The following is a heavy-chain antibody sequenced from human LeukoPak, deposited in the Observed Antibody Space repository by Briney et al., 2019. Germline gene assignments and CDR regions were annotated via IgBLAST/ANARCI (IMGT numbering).Heavy chain of an antibody. V-gene: IGHV4-59*12. Sequence: SETLSLTCTVSGSSISRYYRSWIRQPPGMGLEWIGYVPYSGSTNYNPSLTSRATISDDRSRSQFSLDLTSVTAADTAVYYCARPIRDTNGYPLCYYFDCWGQGILVTVSS. CDR2: VPYSGST. CDR1: GSSISRYY. J-gene: IGHJ4*02. CDR3: ARPIRDTNGYPLCYYFDC. D-gene: IGHD2-8*01.